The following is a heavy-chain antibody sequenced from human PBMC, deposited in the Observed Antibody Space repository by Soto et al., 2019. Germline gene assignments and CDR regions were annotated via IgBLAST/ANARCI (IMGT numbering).Heavy chain of an antibody. CDR2: IIPILGIA. Sequence: QVQLVQSGAEVKKPGSSVKVSCKASGGTFSSYTISWVRQAPGQGLEWMGRIIPILGIANYAQKFQGRVTITADKSTSTAYMELSSLRSEDTAVYYCARGEVRSIAARPGLAWFDPWGQGTLVTVSS. J-gene: IGHJ5*02. CDR1: GGTFSSYT. V-gene: IGHV1-69*02. D-gene: IGHD6-6*01. CDR3: ARGEVRSIAARPGLAWFDP.